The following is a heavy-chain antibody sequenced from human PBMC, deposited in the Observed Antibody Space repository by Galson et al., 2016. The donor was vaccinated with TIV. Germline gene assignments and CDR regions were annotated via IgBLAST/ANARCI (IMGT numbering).Heavy chain of an antibody. V-gene: IGHV1-69*02. CDR1: GGTFSSFT. Sequence: SVKVSCKASGGTFSSFTISWVRQAPGQGLEWMGRIIPILGIANYAQKFQGRLAIIADKSTSTAYMEMSSLRSVDTALYYCARWFESSGYYYFDYWGQGSLITVSS. D-gene: IGHD3-22*01. CDR2: IIPILGIA. J-gene: IGHJ4*02. CDR3: ARWFESSGYYYFDY.